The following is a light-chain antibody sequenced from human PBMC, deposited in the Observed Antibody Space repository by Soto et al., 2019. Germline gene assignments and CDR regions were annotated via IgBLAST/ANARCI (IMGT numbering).Light chain of an antibody. CDR3: CSYASSTTYLI. CDR1: NSDVGRYNL. CDR2: EVT. V-gene: IGLV2-23*02. J-gene: IGLJ2*01. Sequence: QSALTQPASVSGSPGQSITISCTGTNSDVGRYNLVSWYQQRPGQAPQVLIYEVTKRPSGVSDRFSGSKSGNTASLTISGLQAEDEGEYFCCSYASSTTYLIFGGGTKLTVL.